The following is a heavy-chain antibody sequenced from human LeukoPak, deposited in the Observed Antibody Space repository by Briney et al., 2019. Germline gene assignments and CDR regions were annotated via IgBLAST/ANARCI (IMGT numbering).Heavy chain of an antibody. CDR1: GGSISSSSYY. D-gene: IGHD3-22*01. CDR2: IYYSGST. V-gene: IGHV4-39*07. J-gene: IGHJ3*02. Sequence: SETLSLTCTVSGGSISSSSYYWGCIRQPPGKGLECIGSIYYSGSTYYNPSLKSRVTISVDTSKNQFSLKLSSVTAADTAVYYCARGYYDSTPMADAFDIWGQGTMVTVSS. CDR3: ARGYYDSTPMADAFDI.